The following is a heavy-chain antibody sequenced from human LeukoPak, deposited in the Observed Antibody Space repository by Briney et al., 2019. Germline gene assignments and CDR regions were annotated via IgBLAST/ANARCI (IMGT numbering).Heavy chain of an antibody. J-gene: IGHJ4*02. D-gene: IGHD1-26*01. Sequence: PGGSLRLSCEASGFTLSTYWMNWVRQVPGKGLEWVANIDKHGNGKYYVDSVKGRFAISRDYATNSVFLQMNSLRAEDTSVYYCVRDAGWGYYDLWGQGTPVTVSS. CDR2: IDKHGNGK. CDR1: GFTLSTYW. V-gene: IGHV3-7*01. CDR3: VRDAGWGYYDL.